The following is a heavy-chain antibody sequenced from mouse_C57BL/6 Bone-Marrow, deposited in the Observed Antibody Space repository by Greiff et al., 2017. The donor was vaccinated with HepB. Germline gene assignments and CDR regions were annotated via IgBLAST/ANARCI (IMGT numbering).Heavy chain of an antibody. CDR1: GFTFSDYG. Sequence: EVQLQQSGGGLVQPGGSLKLSCAASGFTFSDYGMAWVRQAPRKGPEWVAFISNLAYSIYYADTVTGRFTISRENAKNTLYLEMSSLRSEDTAMYYCARGYGDWYFDVWGTGTTVTVSS. CDR3: ARGYGDWYFDV. V-gene: IGHV5-15*01. CDR2: ISNLAYSI. D-gene: IGHD2-14*01. J-gene: IGHJ1*03.